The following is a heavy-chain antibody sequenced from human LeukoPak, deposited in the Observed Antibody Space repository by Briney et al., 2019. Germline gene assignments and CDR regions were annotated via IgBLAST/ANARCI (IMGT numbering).Heavy chain of an antibody. CDR3: ASADGDRHPPSIDY. V-gene: IGHV1-8*01. CDR1: GYTFTSYD. D-gene: IGHD4-17*01. Sequence: ASVKVSCKASGYTFTSYDINWVRQATGQGLEWMGWMNPNSSNTGYAQKFQGRVTMTRNTSISTAYMELSSLRSEDTAVYYCASADGDRHPPSIDYWGQGTLVTVSS. CDR2: MNPNSSNT. J-gene: IGHJ4*02.